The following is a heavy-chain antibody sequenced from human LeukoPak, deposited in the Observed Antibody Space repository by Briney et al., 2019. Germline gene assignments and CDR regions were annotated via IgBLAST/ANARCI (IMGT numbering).Heavy chain of an antibody. Sequence: SETLSLTCTVSGGSVNSETHYWTWNQQSPGRGLEWIGFIYYIGSTDFNPSLQSRVTMSLDTSKNQFSLTLRSVTAADTAVYFCAGDRTFWSGGSKYGMDVWGQGTTVTVSS. CDR3: AGDRTFWSGGSKYGMDV. J-gene: IGHJ6*02. D-gene: IGHD3-3*01. CDR2: IYYIGST. V-gene: IGHV4-61*01. CDR1: GGSVNSETHY.